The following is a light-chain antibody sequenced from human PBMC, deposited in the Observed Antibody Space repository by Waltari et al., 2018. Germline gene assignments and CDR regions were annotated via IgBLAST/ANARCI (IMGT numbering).Light chain of an antibody. CDR2: KDS. J-gene: IGLJ3*02. CDR1: ALPKQY. V-gene: IGLV3-25*03. CDR3: QSGDSSGVGV. Sequence: SYELTQPPSVSVSPGQTARITCSGDALPKQYAHWYQQKPGQVPVLVLYKDSERSSGIPERFSGSSSGTTVTLTISGVQAEDEADYYCQSGDSSGVGVFGGGTKLTVL.